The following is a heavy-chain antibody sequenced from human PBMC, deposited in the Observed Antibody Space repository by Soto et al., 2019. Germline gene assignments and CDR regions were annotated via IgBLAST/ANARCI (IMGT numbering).Heavy chain of an antibody. D-gene: IGHD2-15*01. J-gene: IGHJ4*02. Sequence: QVQLVESGGGVVQPGRSLRLSCAASGFIFSSYGMHWVRQAPGKGLEWVAVISYEGSHTYYADSVKGRFTITRDNSKNTLYLQMNSLRPEHTAVYYCAKEVHCGGGSCSWSEGFKYWGQGTLLTVSS. CDR3: AKEVHCGGGSCSWSEGFKY. V-gene: IGHV3-30*18. CDR1: GFIFSSYG. CDR2: ISYEGSHT.